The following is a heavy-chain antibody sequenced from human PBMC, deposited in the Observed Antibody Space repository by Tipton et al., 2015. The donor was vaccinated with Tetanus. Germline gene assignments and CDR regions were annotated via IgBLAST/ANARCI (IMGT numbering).Heavy chain of an antibody. CDR3: ARGVGRITMNP. Sequence: TLSLTCTVSGGSIDTGDYYWSWICQPPGKGLEWIGYIYYTGSTYSNPSLMSRVSISIDMSKNQFSLNMSSVTAADTAVYYCARGVGRITMNPWGQGTLVTVSS. CDR2: IYYTGST. V-gene: IGHV4-30-4*08. CDR1: GGSIDTGDYY. J-gene: IGHJ5*02. D-gene: IGHD3-22*01.